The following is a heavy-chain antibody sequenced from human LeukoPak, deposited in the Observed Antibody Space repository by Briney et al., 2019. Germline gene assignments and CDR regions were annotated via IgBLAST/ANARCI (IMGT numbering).Heavy chain of an antibody. CDR1: DSTLMKYG. CDR2: IYPGDSNT. J-gene: IGHJ4*02. Sequence: GESLKISCHGSDSTLMKYGIGGTRQMPGKGLEWMGIIYPGDSNTRYSPSFQGQATTSADKSINTAYLQWSGLRASDTVMYYCARLKRCNIMTAYGYWGQGTLVTVSS. V-gene: IGHV5-51*01. CDR3: ARLKRCNIMTAYGY. D-gene: IGHD3-9*01.